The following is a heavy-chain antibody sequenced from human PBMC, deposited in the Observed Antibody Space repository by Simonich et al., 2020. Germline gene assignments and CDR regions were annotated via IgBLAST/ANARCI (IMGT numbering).Heavy chain of an antibody. J-gene: IGHJ4*02. CDR1: GFTFSSYS. CDR3: ARANERDY. CDR2: ISSSSSYI. D-gene: IGHD1-1*01. V-gene: IGHV3-21*01. Sequence: EVQLVESGGGLVKPGGSLRLSCAASGFTFSSYSMNLVRQAPGKVREWVSAISSSSSYIYDADSVKGGFTISRDNAKNSLYLQMNSLRAEDTAVYYCARANERDYWGQGTLVTVSS.